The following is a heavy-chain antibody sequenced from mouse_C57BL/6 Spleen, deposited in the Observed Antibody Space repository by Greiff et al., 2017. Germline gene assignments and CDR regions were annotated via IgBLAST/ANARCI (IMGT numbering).Heavy chain of an antibody. D-gene: IGHD1-1*01. J-gene: IGHJ1*03. V-gene: IGHV1-20*01. Sequence: EVQRQQSGPELVKPGDSVKISCKASGYSFTGYFMNWVMQSHGKSLEWIGRINPYNGDTFYNQKFKGKATLTVDKSSSTAHMGLRGLTSEDSAVYYCARSITTVTGDFDVWGTGTTVTVSS. CDR2: INPYNGDT. CDR1: GYSFTGYF. CDR3: ARSITTVTGDFDV.